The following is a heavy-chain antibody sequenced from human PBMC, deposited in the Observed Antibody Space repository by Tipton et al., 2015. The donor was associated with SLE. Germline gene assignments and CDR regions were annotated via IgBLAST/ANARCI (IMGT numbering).Heavy chain of an antibody. Sequence: GSLRLSCAASGFTFSSYAMSWVRQAPGKGLEWVSAISGSGGSTYYADPVKGRFTISRDNSKNMLYLQMNSLRAEDTAVYYCARERTVGALSFDLWGRGTLVTVSS. J-gene: IGHJ2*01. V-gene: IGHV3-23*01. D-gene: IGHD1-26*01. CDR1: GFTFSSYA. CDR3: ARERTVGALSFDL. CDR2: ISGSGGST.